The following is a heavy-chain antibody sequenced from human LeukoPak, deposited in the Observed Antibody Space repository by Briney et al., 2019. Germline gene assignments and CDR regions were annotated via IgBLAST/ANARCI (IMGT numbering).Heavy chain of an antibody. CDR2: INWSGGST. D-gene: IGHD1-26*01. CDR3: VRRVYSGSSYYFDY. V-gene: IGHV3-20*03. J-gene: IGHJ4*02. Sequence: GGSLRLSSAASGFSFDDSGMSWVRQDPGKGPGWVAGINWSGGSTAYADSVKGRFTISRDNAKNSLFLQMNSLRAEDTALYYCVRRVYSGSSYYFDYWGQGTLVTVSS. CDR1: GFSFDDSG.